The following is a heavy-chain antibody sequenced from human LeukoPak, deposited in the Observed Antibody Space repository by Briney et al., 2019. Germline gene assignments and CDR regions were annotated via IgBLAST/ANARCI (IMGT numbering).Heavy chain of an antibody. Sequence: SVKVSCKASGGTFSSYAISWVRQAPGQGLEWMGGIIPIFGTANYAQKFQGRVTITTDESTSTAYMELSSLRSEDTAVYYCARGGDSSGYYYEGDYFDYWGQGTPVTVSS. D-gene: IGHD3-22*01. V-gene: IGHV1-69*05. CDR2: IIPIFGTA. CDR1: GGTFSSYA. J-gene: IGHJ4*02. CDR3: ARGGDSSGYYYEGDYFDY.